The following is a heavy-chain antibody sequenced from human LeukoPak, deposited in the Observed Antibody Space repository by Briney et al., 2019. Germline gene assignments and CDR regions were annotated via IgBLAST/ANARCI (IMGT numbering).Heavy chain of an antibody. CDR3: ARTKVIAARPDY. CDR2: ISYDGSNK. D-gene: IGHD6-6*01. J-gene: IGHJ4*02. V-gene: IGHV3-30*01. Sequence: PGRSLRLSCAASGFTFSSYAMHWVRQAPGKGLEWVAVISYDGSNKYYADSVKGRFTISRDNSKNTLYLQMNSLRAEDTAVYYCARTKVIAARPDYWGQGTLVTVSS. CDR1: GFTFSSYA.